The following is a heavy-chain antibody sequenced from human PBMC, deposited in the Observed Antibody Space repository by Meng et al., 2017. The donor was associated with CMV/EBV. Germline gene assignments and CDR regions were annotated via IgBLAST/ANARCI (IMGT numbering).Heavy chain of an antibody. V-gene: IGHV4-34*01. Sequence: SETQSLTCAVYGGSFSGYYWSWIRQPPGKGLEWIGEINHSGSTNYNPSLKSRVTISVDTSKNQFSLKLSSVTAADTAVYYCAGMAARSITIFGVVSYYYYGMDVWGQGTTVTVSS. CDR2: INHSGST. D-gene: IGHD3-3*01. CDR1: GGSFSGYY. CDR3: AGMAARSITIFGVVSYYYYGMDV. J-gene: IGHJ6*02.